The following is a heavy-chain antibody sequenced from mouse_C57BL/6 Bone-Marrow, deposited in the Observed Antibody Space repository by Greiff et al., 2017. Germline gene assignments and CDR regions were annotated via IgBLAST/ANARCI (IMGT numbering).Heavy chain of an antibody. V-gene: IGHV1-64*01. J-gene: IGHJ2*01. CDR2: IHPNSGST. Sequence: QVQLQQPGAELVKPGASVKLSCKASGYTFTSYWMHWVKQRPGQGLEWIGMIHPNSGSTNYNEKFKSKDTLTVDKSSSTAYMQLSSLTSEDSAVYYCAREGYYYGSNPYYYDYWGQGTTLTVSS. D-gene: IGHD1-1*01. CDR1: GYTFTSYW. CDR3: AREGYYYGSNPYYYDY.